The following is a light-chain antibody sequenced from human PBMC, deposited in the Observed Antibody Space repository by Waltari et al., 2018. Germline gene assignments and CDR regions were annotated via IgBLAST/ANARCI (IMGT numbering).Light chain of an antibody. V-gene: IGKV3-20*01. Sequence: IVLTQSPGTLSRSPGESATLSCRASQSVGDKFFLWYQQRPGQPPRLLIHSTSVRATGVPDRFSGSGSGTDFTLTITRLEPEDFAVYFCQQYGDLPATFGGGTKVEIK. CDR3: QQYGDLPAT. CDR2: STS. J-gene: IGKJ4*01. CDR1: QSVGDKF.